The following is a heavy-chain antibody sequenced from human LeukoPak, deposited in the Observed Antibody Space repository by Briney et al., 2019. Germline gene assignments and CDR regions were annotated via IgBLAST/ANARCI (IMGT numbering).Heavy chain of an antibody. D-gene: IGHD4-23*01. Sequence: GGSLRLSCAASGFTFSSYSMNWVRQAPGKGLEWVSSISSSSSYIYYADSVKGRFTISRDNAKNSLYLQMNSLRAEDTAVYYCARETTVVTPYHFDYWGQGTLVTVSS. CDR1: GFTFSSYS. CDR3: ARETTVVTPYHFDY. J-gene: IGHJ4*02. V-gene: IGHV3-21*01. CDR2: ISSSSSYI.